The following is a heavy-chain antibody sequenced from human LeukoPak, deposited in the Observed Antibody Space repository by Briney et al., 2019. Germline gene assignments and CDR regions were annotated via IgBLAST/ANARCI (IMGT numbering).Heavy chain of an antibody. CDR2: ISYDGSNK. J-gene: IGHJ5*02. Sequence: GRSLRLSCAASGFTFSSYAMHWVRQAPGKGLEWVAVISYDGSNKYYADSVKGRFTISRGNSKNTLYLQMNSLRAEDTAVYYCARDDASRYYDILTGYSGSDPWGQGPLVTVSS. D-gene: IGHD3-9*01. CDR3: ARDDASRYYDILTGYSGSDP. V-gene: IGHV3-30*04. CDR1: GFTFSSYA.